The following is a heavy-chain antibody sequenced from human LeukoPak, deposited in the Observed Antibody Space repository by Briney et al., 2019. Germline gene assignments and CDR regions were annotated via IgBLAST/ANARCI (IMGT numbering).Heavy chain of an antibody. CDR1: GFTFSNAW. D-gene: IGHD3-9*01. V-gene: IGHV3-15*01. Sequence: GGSLRLSCAAPGFTFSNAWMSWVRHAPGKGLEWVGRIKSKTDGGKTDYAASVKGRFTISRDDSKNTLCLQMNSLKTEDTAVYYCATMSYDILTGYLSYFDYWGQGTLVTVSS. CDR2: IKSKTDGGKT. J-gene: IGHJ4*02. CDR3: ATMSYDILTGYLSYFDY.